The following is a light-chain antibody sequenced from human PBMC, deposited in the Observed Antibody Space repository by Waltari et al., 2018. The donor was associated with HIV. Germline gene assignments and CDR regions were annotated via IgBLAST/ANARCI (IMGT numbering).Light chain of an antibody. Sequence: DIVMTQSPLSLPVTPGEPASISCRSSQSLLHINGYNYVDWYLQKPGQSPQLLLYLASNRASGVPDRFSGSGSGTDFTLKITRVEAEDVGVYYCMQGLQVPYTFGQGTRLEIK. V-gene: IGKV2-28*01. CDR3: MQGLQVPYT. CDR1: QSLLHINGYNY. CDR2: LAS. J-gene: IGKJ2*01.